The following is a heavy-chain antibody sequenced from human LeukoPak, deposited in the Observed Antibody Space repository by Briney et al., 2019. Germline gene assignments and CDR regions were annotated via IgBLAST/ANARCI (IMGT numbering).Heavy chain of an antibody. CDR2: INPNSGGT. CDR3: ARDRPLDADDYYGFYYFDY. V-gene: IGHV1-2*02. J-gene: IGHJ4*02. Sequence: GASVKVSFKASGYTFTSYGISWVRQAPGQGLEWMGWINPNSGGTNHAQKFQGRVTMTRDTSISTAYMELSRLRSDDTAVYYCARDRPLDADDYYGFYYFDYWGQGTLVTVSS. D-gene: IGHD3-10*01. CDR1: GYTFTSYG.